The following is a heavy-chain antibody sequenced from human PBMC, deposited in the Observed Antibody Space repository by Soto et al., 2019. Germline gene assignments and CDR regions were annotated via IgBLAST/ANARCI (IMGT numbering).Heavy chain of an antibody. CDR2: IYSGGTT. D-gene: IGHD1-26*01. CDR3: ARDSAFRVGATSGPPEH. CDR1: GFAVSSNY. V-gene: IGHV3-53*01. J-gene: IGHJ4*02. Sequence: EVQLVESGGSLIQPGGTLRLTCAASGFAVSSNYMSWVRQAPGRGLEWVSVIYSGGTTYYADSVKGRFTISRDNSKNTLYLQMSSLRVEDTAVYYCARDSAFRVGATSGPPEHWGQGTLVTVSS.